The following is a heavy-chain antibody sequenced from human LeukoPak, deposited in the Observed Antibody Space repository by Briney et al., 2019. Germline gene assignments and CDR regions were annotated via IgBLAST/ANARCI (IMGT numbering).Heavy chain of an antibody. CDR3: ARSLRYYYDSSGYYYYFDY. Sequence: GGSLRLSCAASGFTFSSYDMHWVRQATGKGLEWVSAIGTAGDTYYPGSVKGRFTISRENAKNSSYLQMNSLRAGDTAVYYCARSLRYYYDSSGYYYYFDYWGQGTLVTVSS. D-gene: IGHD3-22*01. V-gene: IGHV3-13*01. CDR2: IGTAGDT. CDR1: GFTFSSYD. J-gene: IGHJ4*02.